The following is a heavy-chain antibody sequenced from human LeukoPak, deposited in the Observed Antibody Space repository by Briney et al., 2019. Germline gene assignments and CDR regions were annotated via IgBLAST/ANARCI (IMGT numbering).Heavy chain of an antibody. CDR2: MNPNSGNT. V-gene: IGHV1-8*01. Sequence: ASVKVSCKASGYTFTSYDINWVRQATGRGLEWMGWMNPNSGNTGYAQKFQGRVTMTRNTSISTAYMELSSLRSEDTAVYYCASPLGSGWYSALDYWGQGTLVTVSS. CDR1: GYTFTSYD. J-gene: IGHJ4*02. D-gene: IGHD6-19*01. CDR3: ASPLGSGWYSALDY.